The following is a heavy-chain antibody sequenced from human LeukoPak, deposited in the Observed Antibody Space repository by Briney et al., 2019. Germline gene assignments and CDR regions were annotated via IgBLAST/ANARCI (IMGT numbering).Heavy chain of an antibody. D-gene: IGHD2-21*02. CDR1: GYTFPAYY. CDR3: ATSRAQTLAYCGGDCHSGFDY. Sequence: GASVKVSCKASGYTFPAYYMHWVRQAPGQGLDWLGWINPDSGGTNYAQKFQGRVTMTRDPSISTAYMELSWLRSDDTAMYYCATSRAQTLAYCGGDCHSGFDYWGQGTLVSVSS. J-gene: IGHJ4*02. V-gene: IGHV1-2*02. CDR2: INPDSGGT.